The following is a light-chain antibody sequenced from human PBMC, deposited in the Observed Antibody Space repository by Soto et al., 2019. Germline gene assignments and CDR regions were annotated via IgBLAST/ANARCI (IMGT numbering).Light chain of an antibody. J-gene: IGKJ1*01. CDR2: DAF. CDR1: QSVSSY. CDR3: QQRSNWT. V-gene: IGKV3-11*01. Sequence: EIVLTQSPAILSLSLGERATLSCRASQSVSSYLAWYQQKPGQAPSLLIYDAFNRATGIPARFSGSGSGTDFTLAISILEPEDFAVYYCQQRSNWTFGQGTKVDIK.